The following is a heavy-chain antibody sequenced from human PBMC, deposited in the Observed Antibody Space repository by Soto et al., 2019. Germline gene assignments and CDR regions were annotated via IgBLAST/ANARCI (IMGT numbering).Heavy chain of an antibody. CDR1: GFRFDDYG. V-gene: IGHV3-9*01. D-gene: IGHD1-26*01. CDR2: ISYYSGSI. CDR3: AKSMGGTANGMDV. J-gene: IGHJ6*02. Sequence: DVQLVESGGGLVQPGRSLRLSCAASGFRFDDYGMHWVRQVPGKGLVWVSGISYYSGSIGYADSVKGRFTISRDNAKNSLHLQMNSLRAEDTALYYCAKSMGGTANGMDVWGRGTTVAVSS.